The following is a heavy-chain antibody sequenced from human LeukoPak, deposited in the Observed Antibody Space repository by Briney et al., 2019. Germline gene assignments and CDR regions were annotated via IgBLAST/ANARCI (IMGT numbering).Heavy chain of an antibody. J-gene: IGHJ6*03. CDR3: ARDRLHPDYYYYYMDV. Sequence: GGSPGLSLCASGFPFHSYGMHWVPQAPGKGVGWGAFILYDGSNRYYAESVKGRFTISRDNSKNTLYLQMNSLRAEDTAVYYCARDRLHPDYYYYYMDVWGKGTTVTVSS. CDR2: ILYDGSNR. V-gene: IGHV3-33*01. D-gene: IGHD5-18*01. CDR1: GFPFHSYG.